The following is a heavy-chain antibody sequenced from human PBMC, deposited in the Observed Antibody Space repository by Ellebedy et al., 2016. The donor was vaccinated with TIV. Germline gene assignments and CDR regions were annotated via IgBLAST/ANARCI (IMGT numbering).Heavy chain of an antibody. J-gene: IGHJ4*02. V-gene: IGHV3-23*01. CDR2: ITTSGYTT. CDR3: ARAPRRAPLNY. Sequence: PGGSLRLSCAASGFSFIDFDMTWVRQAPGKGLEWFSSITTSGYTTYYAASLKGRFTVSRDNSNSTLFLQMNSLRVDDTPVYYCARAPRRAPLNYWGQGTLVTVSS. CDR1: GFSFIDFD.